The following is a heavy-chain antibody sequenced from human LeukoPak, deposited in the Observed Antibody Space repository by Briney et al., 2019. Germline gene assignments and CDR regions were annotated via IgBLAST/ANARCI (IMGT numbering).Heavy chain of an antibody. V-gene: IGHV3-30*02. J-gene: IGHJ4*02. Sequence: PGGSLRLSCAASGFTFSSYGMHWVRQAPGKGLEWVAVIWYDGSNKYYADSVKGRFTISRDNSKNTLYLQMNSLRAEDTAVYYCAKDSSGYSPFDCWGQGALVTVSS. D-gene: IGHD3-22*01. CDR3: AKDSSGYSPFDC. CDR1: GFTFSSYG. CDR2: IWYDGSNK.